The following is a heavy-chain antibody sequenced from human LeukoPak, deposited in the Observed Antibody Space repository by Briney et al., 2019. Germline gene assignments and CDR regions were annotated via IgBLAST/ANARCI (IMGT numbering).Heavy chain of an antibody. J-gene: IGHJ6*02. CDR2: ISGSGGST. CDR1: GFTFSSYA. D-gene: IGHD6-13*01. CDR3: AQQLVLAWGYYGMDV. Sequence: GGSLRLSCAASGFTFSSYAMSWVRQAPGKGLEWVSAISGSGGSTYYADSVKGRFTISRDNSKNTLYLQMNSLRAEDTAVYYCAQQLVLAWGYYGMDVWGQGTTVTVSS. V-gene: IGHV3-23*01.